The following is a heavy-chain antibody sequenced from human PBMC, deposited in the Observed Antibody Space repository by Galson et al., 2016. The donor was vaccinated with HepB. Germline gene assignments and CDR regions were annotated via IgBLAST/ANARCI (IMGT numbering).Heavy chain of an antibody. D-gene: IGHD3-10*01. V-gene: IGHV3-74*01. CDR3: ARGNYYAMDV. CDR1: DFTFSNYW. J-gene: IGHJ6*02. Sequence: SLRLSCAASDFTFSNYWMHWVRQVPGKGLVWVPRISTNGTNASYADSVKGRFTISRDNGKNTLYLQMNSLRAEDTAVYYCARGNYYAMDVWGQGTTVTVSS. CDR2: ISTNGTNA.